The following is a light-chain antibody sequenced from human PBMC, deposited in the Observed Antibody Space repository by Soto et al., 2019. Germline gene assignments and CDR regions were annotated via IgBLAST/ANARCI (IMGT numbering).Light chain of an antibody. V-gene: IGKV1-39*01. CDR2: AAS. CDR1: QSINTY. CDR3: QQYNNWPPIFT. Sequence: DIQMTQSPSSLSASVGDRVTITCRASQSINTYVNWYQQKPGKAPNLLIYAASSLESGVPSRFSGSGSGTDFTLTISSLQSEDFAVYYCQQYNNWPPIFTFGPGTKVDIK. J-gene: IGKJ3*01.